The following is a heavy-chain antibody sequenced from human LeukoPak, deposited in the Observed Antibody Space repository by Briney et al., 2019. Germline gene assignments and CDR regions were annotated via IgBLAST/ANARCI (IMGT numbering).Heavy chain of an antibody. CDR1: GYTFTSYA. D-gene: IGHD6-13*01. CDR2: INTGNGNT. CDR3: ARGDSSSWVY. V-gene: IGHV1-3*04. J-gene: IGHJ4*02. Sequence: GGSLRLSCAASGYTFTSYAMHWVRQAPGQRLEWMGWINTGNGNTKYSQKFQGRVTITRDTSASTAYMELSSLRSEDTAVYYCARGDSSSWVYWGQGTLVTVSS.